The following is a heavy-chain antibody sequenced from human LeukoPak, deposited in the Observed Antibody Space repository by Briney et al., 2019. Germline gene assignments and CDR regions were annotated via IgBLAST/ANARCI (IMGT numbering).Heavy chain of an antibody. CDR1: GGNISSYY. Sequence: SETLSLTCTVSGGNISSYYWSWIRQPPGKGLEWIGNIYYSGSTNYNPSLKSRVTISVDTSKNQFFLKLSSVTAADTAVYYCTRGSIAYYYMDVWGKGTTVTISS. J-gene: IGHJ6*03. V-gene: IGHV4-59*01. CDR2: IYYSGST. D-gene: IGHD3-22*01. CDR3: TRGSIAYYYMDV.